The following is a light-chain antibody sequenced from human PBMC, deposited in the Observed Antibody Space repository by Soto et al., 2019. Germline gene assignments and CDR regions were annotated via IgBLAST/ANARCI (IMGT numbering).Light chain of an antibody. Sequence: EIVLTQSPATLSLSPGERATLSCRASQSVSSYLAWYQQKPGQAPSLLIYDASNRATGIPARFSGSGSGTEFPLTISSLEPEDFAVDYCQQRSNWPTFGQGTRLEIK. CDR3: QQRSNWPT. CDR2: DAS. J-gene: IGKJ5*01. CDR1: QSVSSY. V-gene: IGKV3-11*01.